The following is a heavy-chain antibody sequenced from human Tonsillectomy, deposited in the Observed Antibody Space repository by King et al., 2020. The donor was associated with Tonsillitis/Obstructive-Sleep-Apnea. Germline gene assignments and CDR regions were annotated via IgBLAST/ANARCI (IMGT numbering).Heavy chain of an antibody. V-gene: IGHV3-23*04. D-gene: IGHD2-2*01. CDR2: IGGGGGRT. CDR3: AKGFCRSPSCYPSDY. CDR1: GFAFSAYA. Sequence: VQLVESGGGLVQPGGSLRLSCAASGFAFSAYAMSWVRQAPGKGLEWVSSIGGGGGRTYYADSVKGRFTISRDNSKNTLYLQMNSLRAEDTAVYYCAKGFCRSPSCYPSDYWGQGTLVTVSS. J-gene: IGHJ4*02.